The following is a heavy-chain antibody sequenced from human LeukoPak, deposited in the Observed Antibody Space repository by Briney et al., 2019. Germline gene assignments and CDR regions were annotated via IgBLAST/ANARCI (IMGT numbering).Heavy chain of an antibody. D-gene: IGHD5-12*01. CDR3: ARDGYSGYHYHDWFDP. CDR1: GYTFTDYF. Sequence: GALVTVSCTASGYTFTDYFIHWVRQAPGQGLEWMGWIDPDSGGTRYAQKSQGSVTMTSDTSISAAYMDLSSLGSDDTAVYYCARDGYSGYHYHDWFDPWGQGTLVTVSS. J-gene: IGHJ5*02. V-gene: IGHV1-2*02. CDR2: IDPDSGGT.